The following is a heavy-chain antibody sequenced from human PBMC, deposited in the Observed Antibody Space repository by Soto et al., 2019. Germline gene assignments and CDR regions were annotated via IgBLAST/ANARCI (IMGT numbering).Heavy chain of an antibody. V-gene: IGHV4-31*03. CDR1: GGSISSGAYY. D-gene: IGHD6-13*01. J-gene: IGHJ5*02. Sequence: PSETLSLTCTVSGGSISSGAYYWGWIRQHPGKGLEWIGYISHRGTAYYTPSLKSRVSLSVEPSKSQFSLNVTSLTAADTAVYYCARVSATGTRWFDPWGPGTLVTGSS. CDR2: ISHRGTA. CDR3: ARVSATGTRWFDP.